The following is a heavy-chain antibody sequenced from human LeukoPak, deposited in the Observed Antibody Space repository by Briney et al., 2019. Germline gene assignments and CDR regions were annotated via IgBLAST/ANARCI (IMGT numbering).Heavy chain of an antibody. D-gene: IGHD3-10*01. Sequence: PSETLSLTCTVSGGSISSSSYYWGWIRQPPGKGLEWIGSIYYSGSTYYNPSLKSRVTISVDTSKNQFSLKLSSVTAADTAVYYCARAEPGQIFDIWGQGTMVTVSS. V-gene: IGHV4-39*07. CDR3: ARAEPGQIFDI. CDR2: IYYSGST. J-gene: IGHJ3*02. CDR1: GGSISSSSYY.